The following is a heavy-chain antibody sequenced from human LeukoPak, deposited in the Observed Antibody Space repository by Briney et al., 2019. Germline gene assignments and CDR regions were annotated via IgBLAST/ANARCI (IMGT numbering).Heavy chain of an antibody. Sequence: ASVKVSCKASGYTFTGYYMHWVRQAPGQGLEWMGWINPNSGGTNYAQKFQGRATMTRDTSISTAYMELSRLRSDDTAVYYCARDDPGRYCSSTSCYVNWFDPWGQGTLVTVSS. V-gene: IGHV1-2*02. CDR3: ARDDPGRYCSSTSCYVNWFDP. CDR1: GYTFTGYY. J-gene: IGHJ5*02. CDR2: INPNSGGT. D-gene: IGHD2-2*01.